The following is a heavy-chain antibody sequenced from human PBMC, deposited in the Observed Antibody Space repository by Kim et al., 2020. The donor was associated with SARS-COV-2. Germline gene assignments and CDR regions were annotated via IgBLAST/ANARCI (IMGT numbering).Heavy chain of an antibody. Sequence: GGSLRLSCAASGFTFSSYGMHWVRQAPGKGLEWVAVISYDGSNKYYADSVKARFTISRDNSKNTLYLQMNSLRAEDTAVYYCAKITGQVDYFDYWGQGTLVTVSS. CDR3: AKITGQVDYFDY. V-gene: IGHV3-30*18. D-gene: IGHD2-15*01. CDR2: ISYDGSNK. J-gene: IGHJ4*02. CDR1: GFTFSSYG.